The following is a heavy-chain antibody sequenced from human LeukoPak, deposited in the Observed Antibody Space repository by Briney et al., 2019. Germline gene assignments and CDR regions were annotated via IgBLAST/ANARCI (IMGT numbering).Heavy chain of an antibody. CDR1: GGSISSGSYY. J-gene: IGHJ5*02. D-gene: IGHD1-1*01. Sequence: SETLSLTCTVSGGSISSGSYYWSWIRQPAGEGLEWIGRIYTSGSTNYNPSLKSRVTISVDTSKNQFSLKLSSVTAADTAVYYCARRGTTAGYWFDPWGQGTLVTVSS. CDR3: ARRGTTAGYWFDP. V-gene: IGHV4-61*02. CDR2: IYTSGST.